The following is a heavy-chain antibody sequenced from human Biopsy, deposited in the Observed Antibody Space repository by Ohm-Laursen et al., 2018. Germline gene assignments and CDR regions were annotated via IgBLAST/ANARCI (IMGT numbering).Heavy chain of an antibody. J-gene: IGHJ5*02. Sequence: ASVTVSCKASGYSFSTYDVNWVRQARGQGLEWMGWMIPSSGKTGYAQRFQGRVTLTMNTSISTAYMELSGLRSGDTAVYFCARGYSRRVSIFEASIYWFDTWGQGTLVTVSS. V-gene: IGHV1-8*01. CDR3: ARGYSRRVSIFEASIYWFDT. D-gene: IGHD6-6*01. CDR1: GYSFSTYD. CDR2: MIPSSGKT.